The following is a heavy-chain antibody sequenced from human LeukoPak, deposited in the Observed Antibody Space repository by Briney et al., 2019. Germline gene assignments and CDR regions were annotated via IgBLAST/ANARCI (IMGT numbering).Heavy chain of an antibody. Sequence: PGGSLRLSCAASGFTFSSYDMHWVRQAPGKGLEWVAVIWYDGSNKYYADSVKGRFTISRDNSKNTLYLQMNSLRAEDTAVYYCARAGGSTVSHSDYWGQGTLVTVSS. V-gene: IGHV3-33*01. CDR2: IWYDGSNK. CDR3: ARAGGSTVSHSDY. J-gene: IGHJ4*02. CDR1: GFTFSSYD. D-gene: IGHD4-17*01.